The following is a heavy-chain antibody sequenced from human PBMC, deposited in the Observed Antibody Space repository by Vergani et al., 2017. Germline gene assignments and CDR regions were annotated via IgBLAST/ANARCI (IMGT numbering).Heavy chain of an antibody. CDR3: ARCYSSSSDSFDI. Sequence: QVQLQESGPGLVKPSQTLSLTCTVSGGSISSGGYYWSWIRQHPGKGLDWIGYIYYSGSTYYNPSLKSRVTISVDTSKNQFPLKLSSVTAADTAVYYCARCYSSSSDSFDIWGQGTMVTVSS. CDR1: GGSISSGGYY. CDR2: IYYSGST. V-gene: IGHV4-31*03. D-gene: IGHD6-6*01. J-gene: IGHJ3*02.